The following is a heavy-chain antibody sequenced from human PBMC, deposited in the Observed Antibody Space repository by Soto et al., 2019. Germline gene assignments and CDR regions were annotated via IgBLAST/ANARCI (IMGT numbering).Heavy chain of an antibody. Sequence: GASVEVSCKASGYTFTNYGFSWVRQDPGQGLEWMGWISAYSGSTDYPQKFQGRVTMTTDTSTSTVYLEVRSLTSDDTAVYYCTRDRLTLTTSLIYDYWGQGTQVTVSS. D-gene: IGHD6-25*01. CDR1: GYTFTNYG. V-gene: IGHV1-18*01. CDR2: ISAYSGST. CDR3: TRDRLTLTTSLIYDY. J-gene: IGHJ4*02.